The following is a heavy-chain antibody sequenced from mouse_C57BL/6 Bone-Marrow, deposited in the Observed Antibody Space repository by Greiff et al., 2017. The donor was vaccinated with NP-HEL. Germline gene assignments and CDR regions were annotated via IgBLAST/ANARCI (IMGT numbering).Heavy chain of an antibody. V-gene: IGHV14-4*01. CDR1: GFNITDDY. CDR2: IDPANGDT. J-gene: IGHJ2*01. CDR3: TRTTVEATNFDY. D-gene: IGHD1-1*01. Sequence: VQLQQSGAELVRPGASVKLSCTASGFNITDDYMHWVKQRPEQGLEWIGWIDPANGDTEYASKFQGKATITADTSSNTAYLQLSSLTSEDTAVYYCTRTTVEATNFDYWGQGTTLTVSS.